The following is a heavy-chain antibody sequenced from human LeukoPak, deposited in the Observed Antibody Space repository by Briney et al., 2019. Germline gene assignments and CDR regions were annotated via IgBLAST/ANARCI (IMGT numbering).Heavy chain of an antibody. V-gene: IGHV3-23*01. CDR1: GFTFRHYP. Sequence: GGSLRLSCAATGFTFRHYPMRWVGQAPGKGLEGVAAISGSGGSTYYADSVKGRYTITRDNSKNTLYLQMNGLSAEDTAVYYCAKVSRGAWLSDYWGQGTLVTVSS. CDR2: ISGSGGST. CDR3: AKVSRGAWLSDY. D-gene: IGHD3-22*01. J-gene: IGHJ4*02.